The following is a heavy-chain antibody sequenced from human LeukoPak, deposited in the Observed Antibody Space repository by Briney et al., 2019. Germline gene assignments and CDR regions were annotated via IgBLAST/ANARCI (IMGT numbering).Heavy chain of an antibody. CDR2: FDPEDGET. CDR3: AATGYYDSSGYYYPSN. D-gene: IGHD3-22*01. J-gene: IGHJ4*02. CDR1: GYTLTALS. V-gene: IGHV1-24*01. Sequence: ASVKVSCKVSGYTLTALSMHWVRQAPGKGLEWMGGFDPEDGETIYAQKFQGRVTMTEDTSTDTAYMELSSLRSEDTAVYYCAATGYYDSSGYYYPSNWGQGTLVTVSS.